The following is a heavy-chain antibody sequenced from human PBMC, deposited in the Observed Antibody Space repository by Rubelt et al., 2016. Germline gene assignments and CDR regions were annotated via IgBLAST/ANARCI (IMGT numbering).Heavy chain of an antibody. J-gene: IGHJ4*02. Sequence: VQLVESGGGVVQPGRSLRLSCEASGFTFSSYAMHWVRQVPGKGLEWGSSISSGGSDIFHADSVKGRFSISRDNAKTSVYLQMNSLRAEDTAVYYCARGYGYVDYWGQGTLVTVSS. CDR1: GFTFSSYA. CDR2: ISSGGSDI. V-gene: IGHV3-21*01. D-gene: IGHD5-18*01. CDR3: ARGYGYVDY.